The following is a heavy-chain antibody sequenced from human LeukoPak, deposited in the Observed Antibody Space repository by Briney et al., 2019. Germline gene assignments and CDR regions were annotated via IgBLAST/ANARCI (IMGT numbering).Heavy chain of an antibody. CDR1: GFTFSSYE. CDR3: ARGSSWYYNY. Sequence: GGSLRLSCAASGFTFSSYEMNWVRQAPGKGLEWVSYISSSGSNIYYADSVKGRFTISRDNPKNTLYLHMNSLRAEDTAVYYCARGSSWYYNYWGQGTLVTVSS. D-gene: IGHD6-13*01. V-gene: IGHV3-48*03. J-gene: IGHJ4*02. CDR2: ISSSGSNI.